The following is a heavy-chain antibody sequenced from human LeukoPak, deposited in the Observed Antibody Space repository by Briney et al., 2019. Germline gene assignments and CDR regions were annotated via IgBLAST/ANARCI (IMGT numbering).Heavy chain of an antibody. CDR2: ISGSGSST. V-gene: IGHV3-23*01. CDR1: GFIFSSYA. D-gene: IGHD2-15*01. CDR3: AKDDRDFVVAATPSAY. Sequence: GGSLRLSCAASGFIFSSYAMSWVRQAPGKGLEWDSAISGSGSSTYYADSVKGRFTISRDNSKNTLYLQMNSLRAEDTAVYYCAKDDRDFVVAATPSAYWGQGTLVTVSS. J-gene: IGHJ4*02.